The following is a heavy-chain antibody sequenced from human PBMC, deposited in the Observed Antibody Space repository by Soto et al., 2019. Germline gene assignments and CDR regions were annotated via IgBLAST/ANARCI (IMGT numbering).Heavy chain of an antibody. CDR2: ISAYNGNT. CDR1: GYTFTSYG. CDR3: TALGCRSTSCTLDY. D-gene: IGHD2-2*01. Sequence: ASVKVSCKASGYTFTSYGISWVRQAPGQGLEWMGWISAYNGNTNYAQKLQGRVTMTTDTSTSTAYMELSSLSSQDTAVYCATALGCRSTSCTLDYWGQGTRVTVSS. V-gene: IGHV1-18*01. J-gene: IGHJ4*02.